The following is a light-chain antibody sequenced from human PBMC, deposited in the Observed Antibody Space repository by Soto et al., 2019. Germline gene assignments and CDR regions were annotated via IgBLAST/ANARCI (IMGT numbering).Light chain of an antibody. J-gene: IGKJ5*01. Sequence: AIRMTQSPSSLSASTGDRVTITCRASQGISSYLAWYQQKPGKAPKLLIYAASTLQSGVPSRFSGSGSGTDFTLTISCLQSEDFATYYCQQYYSYPPIFGQGTRLESK. CDR2: AAS. CDR3: QQYYSYPPI. V-gene: IGKV1-8*01. CDR1: QGISSY.